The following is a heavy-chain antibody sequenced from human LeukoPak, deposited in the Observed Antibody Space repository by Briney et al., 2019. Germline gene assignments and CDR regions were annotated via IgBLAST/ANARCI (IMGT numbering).Heavy chain of an antibody. V-gene: IGHV4-59*01. Sequence: PSETLSLTCTVSGGSISSYYWSWIRQPPGKGREGIGYIYYSGSTNYNPSLKSRVTISVDTSKNQFSLKLSSVTAADTAVYYCARDVSQHMVDYWGQGTLVTVSS. J-gene: IGHJ4*02. D-gene: IGHD6-13*01. CDR3: ARDVSQHMVDY. CDR2: IYYSGST. CDR1: GGSISSYY.